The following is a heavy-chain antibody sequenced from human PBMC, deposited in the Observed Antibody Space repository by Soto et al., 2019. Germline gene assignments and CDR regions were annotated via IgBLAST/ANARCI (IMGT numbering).Heavy chain of an antibody. CDR2: VNPKSGET. CDR1: GYTFIDYY. Sequence: SSVKVSCKASGYTFIDYYIHWGRQAPGQGLEWMGWVNPKSGETRYAQMFQDRVAMSRDTSIGTVYMEMNRLTSDDTAVYYCARRIATGKIPYDYRGQGTRVTVYS. J-gene: IGHJ4*02. CDR3: ARRIATGKIPYDY. D-gene: IGHD6-13*01. V-gene: IGHV1-2*02.